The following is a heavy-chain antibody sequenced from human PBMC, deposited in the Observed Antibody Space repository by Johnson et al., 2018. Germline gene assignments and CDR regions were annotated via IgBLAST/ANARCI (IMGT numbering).Heavy chain of an antibody. J-gene: IGHJ5*02. CDR2: MHYSGST. CDR1: GGSISSYY. CDR3: ARELGYCGGGSCYSGWFDP. D-gene: IGHD2-15*01. Sequence: QVQLQESGPGLVKPSETLSLTCIVSGGSISSYYWSWIRQPPGKGLEGIGYMHYSGSTSYNPSLKSRVTISVATSKNKFSLKLSSVTAADTAVYYCARELGYCGGGSCYSGWFDPWGQGT. V-gene: IGHV4-59*01.